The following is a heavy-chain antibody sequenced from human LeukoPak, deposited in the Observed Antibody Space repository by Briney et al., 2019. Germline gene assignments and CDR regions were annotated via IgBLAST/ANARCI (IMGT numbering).Heavy chain of an antibody. D-gene: IGHD4-17*01. Sequence: GGSLRLSCAASGFTFSSYEMNWVRQAPGKGLEWVAVISYDGSNKYYADSVKGRFTISRDNSKNTLYLQMNSLRAEDTAVYYCARDSFRDGDYLDYWGQGTLVTVSS. V-gene: IGHV3-30*04. CDR3: ARDSFRDGDYLDY. J-gene: IGHJ4*02. CDR1: GFTFSSYE. CDR2: ISYDGSNK.